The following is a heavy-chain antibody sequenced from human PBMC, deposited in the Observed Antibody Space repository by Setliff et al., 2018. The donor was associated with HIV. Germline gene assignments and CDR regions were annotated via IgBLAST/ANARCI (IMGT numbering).Heavy chain of an antibody. V-gene: IGHV3-30*03. J-gene: IGHJ6*02. D-gene: IGHD3-10*01. CDR1: GFTFSSYG. Sequence: GGSLRLSCAASGFTFSSYGMHWVRQAPGKGLEWVAVISYDGSNKYYADSVKGRFTISRDNSKNTLYLQMNSLRAEDTAVYYCARSVIGYYYYGMDVWGQGTTVTVS. CDR3: ARSVIGYYYYGMDV. CDR2: ISYDGSNK.